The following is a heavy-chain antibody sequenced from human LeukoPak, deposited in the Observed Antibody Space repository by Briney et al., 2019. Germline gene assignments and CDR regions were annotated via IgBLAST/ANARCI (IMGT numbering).Heavy chain of an antibody. D-gene: IGHD6-19*01. CDR1: GFTFSSYG. CDR3: ATESSAWSAFDI. V-gene: IGHV3-33*01. CDR2: IWYDGSNK. Sequence: PGGSLRLSCAASGFTFSSYGMHWVRQAPGKGVEWVAVIWYDGSNKYYADSVKGRFTISRDNSKNTLYLQMNSLRAEDTAVYYCATESSAWSAFDIWGQGTMVTVSA. J-gene: IGHJ3*02.